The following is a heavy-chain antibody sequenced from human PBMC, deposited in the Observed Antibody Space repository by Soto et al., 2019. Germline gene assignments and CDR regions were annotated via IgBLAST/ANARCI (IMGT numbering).Heavy chain of an antibody. Sequence: SETLSLTCTVSGGSISSYYWSWIRQPPGKGLEWIGYMYYGGRTNYNPSLKSRVTISVDTSKMQVSLKLSSVTAADTAVYFCARGTPAPLIVRSSRGPWFDPWGQGTRVTV. CDR1: GGSISSYY. CDR2: MYYGGRT. D-gene: IGHD2-15*01. V-gene: IGHV4-59*08. CDR3: ARGTPAPLIVRSSRGPWFDP. J-gene: IGHJ5*02.